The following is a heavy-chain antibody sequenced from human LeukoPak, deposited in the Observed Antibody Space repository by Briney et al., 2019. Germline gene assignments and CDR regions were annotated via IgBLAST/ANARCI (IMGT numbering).Heavy chain of an antibody. CDR2: ISGSGDRT. CDR1: GFTFSSSA. CDR3: AKGYYGSGSYGWFDN. D-gene: IGHD3-10*01. J-gene: IGHJ4*02. V-gene: IGHV3-23*01. Sequence: GGSLRLSCAASGFTFSSSAMSWVRQAPGKGLEWVSTISGSGDRTYYADSVKGRFTISRDNSKNTLFLHMNSLRAEDTAVYSCAKGYYGSGSYGWFDNWGQGTLVTVSS.